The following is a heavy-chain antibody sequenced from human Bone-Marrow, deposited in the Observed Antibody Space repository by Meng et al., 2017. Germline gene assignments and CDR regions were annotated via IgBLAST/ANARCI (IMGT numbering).Heavy chain of an antibody. D-gene: IGHD3-10*01. CDR2: LSSDGNKK. CDR1: GFTFSSYG. V-gene: IGHV3-30*15. Sequence: GESLKISCEASGFTFSSYGMHWVRQAPGKGLEWVAALSSDGNKKYYEDSVRGQFSISRDNTKNTLYLEMSSPRAEDTAIYYCATGFYSASGTDSRKGIEDWGQGTLVTVSS. J-gene: IGHJ4*01. CDR3: ATGFYSASGTDSRKGIED.